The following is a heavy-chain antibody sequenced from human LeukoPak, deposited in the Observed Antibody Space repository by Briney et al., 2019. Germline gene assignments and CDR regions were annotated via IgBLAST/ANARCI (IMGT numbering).Heavy chain of an antibody. CDR2: INPYNGHT. CDR3: ARGGYYGSGSYPYNWFDP. Sequence: GASVKVSCKASGYTFTTYGVSWVRQAPGQGLEWMGWINPYNGHTNYAERLRGRVTMTTDTSTSTAYMELRSLRPDDTAVYYCARGGYYGSGSYPYNWFDPWGQGTLVSVSS. CDR1: GYTFTTYG. V-gene: IGHV1-18*01. D-gene: IGHD3-10*01. J-gene: IGHJ5*02.